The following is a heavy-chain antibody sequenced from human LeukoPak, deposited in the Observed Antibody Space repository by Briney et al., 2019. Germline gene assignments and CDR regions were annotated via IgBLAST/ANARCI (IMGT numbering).Heavy chain of an antibody. CDR1: GYTFTGYY. J-gene: IGHJ4*02. Sequence: GASVKVSCKASGYTFTGYYMHWVRQAPGQGLEWMGWINPNSGGTNYAQKFQGRVTMTRDTSISTAYMELSRLRSDDTAVYYCARAWRAFRYCSSTSCPLCYWGQGTLVTVSS. CDR3: ARAWRAFRYCSSTSCPLCY. D-gene: IGHD2-2*01. V-gene: IGHV1-2*02. CDR2: INPNSGGT.